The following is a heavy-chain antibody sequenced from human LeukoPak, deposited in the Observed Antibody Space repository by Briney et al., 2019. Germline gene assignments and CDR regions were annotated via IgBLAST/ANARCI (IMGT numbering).Heavy chain of an antibody. CDR1: GGSISSYY. CDR3: ARQVGGAFDI. CDR2: IYYSGST. J-gene: IGHJ3*02. V-gene: IGHV4-59*08. Sequence: SETLSLTCTVSGGSISSYYWSWIRQPPGKGLEWIGYIYYSGSTNYNPSLKSRVTISVDTSKNQFSLKLSSVTAADTAVYYCARQVGGAFDIWGQGTMVTISS.